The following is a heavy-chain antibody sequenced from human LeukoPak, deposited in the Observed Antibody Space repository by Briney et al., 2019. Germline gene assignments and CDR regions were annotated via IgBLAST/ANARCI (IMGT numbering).Heavy chain of an antibody. D-gene: IGHD1-7*01. Sequence: GASVKVSCKVSGYTLTELSMHWVRQAPGKGLEWMGGFDPEDGETIYAQKFQGRVTMTEDTSTDTAYMELSSLRPEDTAVYYCATPLTGTTYAFDIWGQGTMVTVSS. CDR3: ATPLTGTTYAFDI. J-gene: IGHJ3*02. CDR2: FDPEDGET. V-gene: IGHV1-24*01. CDR1: GYTLTELS.